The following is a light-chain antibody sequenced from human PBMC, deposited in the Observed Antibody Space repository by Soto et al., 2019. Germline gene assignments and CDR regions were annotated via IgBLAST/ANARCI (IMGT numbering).Light chain of an antibody. CDR1: KSNIGSFYD. Sequence: QPVLTQPPSVSGAPGQRVTIPCTGSKSNIGSFYDVHWYQQLPGTVPKLLIYGDNNRPSGVPDRFSGSRSGTAASLAITGLQAEDEADYYCQSYDNSLNHVVFGGGTKLTVL. CDR2: GDN. J-gene: IGLJ2*01. V-gene: IGLV1-40*01. CDR3: QSYDNSLNHVV.